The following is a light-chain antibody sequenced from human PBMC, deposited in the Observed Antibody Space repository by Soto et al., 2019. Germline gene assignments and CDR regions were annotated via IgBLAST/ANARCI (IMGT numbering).Light chain of an antibody. Sequence: EIVMTQSPATLSVSPGERATLSCRASQSINSKLAWYQHKPGQAPRLLMFRASIRATGIPARFSGSGSGTEFNLTISSLQSEDSAIYYCQQYNNWPLATFGGGTKVEIK. CDR3: QQYNNWPLAT. CDR2: RAS. V-gene: IGKV3-15*01. J-gene: IGKJ4*01. CDR1: QSINSK.